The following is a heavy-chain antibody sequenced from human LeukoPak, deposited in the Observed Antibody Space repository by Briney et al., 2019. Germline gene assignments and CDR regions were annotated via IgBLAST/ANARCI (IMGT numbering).Heavy chain of an antibody. V-gene: IGHV3-64*01. CDR1: GFTFSSYA. J-gene: IGHJ4*02. Sequence: GGSLRLSCAASGFTFSSYAMHWVRQAPGKGLEYVSAISSNGGSTYYANSVKGRFTISRDNSKNTLYLQMGSLRAEDMAVYYCARGLGVAARPKSSGFDYWGQGTLVTVSS. D-gene: IGHD6-6*01. CDR2: ISSNGGST. CDR3: ARGLGVAARPKSSGFDY.